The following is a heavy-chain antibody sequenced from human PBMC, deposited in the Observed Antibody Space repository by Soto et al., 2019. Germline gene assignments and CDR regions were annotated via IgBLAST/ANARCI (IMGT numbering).Heavy chain of an antibody. Sequence: SHTLSLTCAISGDSVSSNSAAWNWIRRSPSRGLEWLGRTYYRSKWYNEYAVSVKSRIAINPDTSKNQFSLQLNSVTPEDTAVYYCERTSGPFDSWCQGTLVTVSP. CDR2: TYYRSKWYN. CDR3: ERTSGPFDS. V-gene: IGHV6-1*01. CDR1: GDSVSSNSAA. J-gene: IGHJ4*02. D-gene: IGHD6-19*01.